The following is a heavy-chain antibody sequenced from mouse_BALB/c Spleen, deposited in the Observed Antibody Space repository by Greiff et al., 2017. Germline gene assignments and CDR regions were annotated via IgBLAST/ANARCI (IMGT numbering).Heavy chain of an antibody. J-gene: IGHJ4*01. CDR3: ARGRGSYYAMDY. CDR1: GFTFTDYY. Sequence: EVQVVESGGGLVQPGGSLRLSCATSGFTFTDYYMSWVRQPPGKALEWLGFIRNKANGYTTEYSASVKGRFTISRDNSQSILYLQMNTLRAEDSATYYCARGRGSYYAMDYWGQGTSVTVSS. CDR2: IRNKANGYTT. V-gene: IGHV7-3*02.